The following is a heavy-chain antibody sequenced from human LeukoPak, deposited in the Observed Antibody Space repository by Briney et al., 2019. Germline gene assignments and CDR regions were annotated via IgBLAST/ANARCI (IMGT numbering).Heavy chain of an antibody. V-gene: IGHV3-21*01. J-gene: IGHJ4*02. Sequence: ETLSLTCTVSGGSISSSSYYWGWIRQPPGKGLEWVSSISSSSSYIYYADSVKGRFTISRDNAKNSLYLQMNSLRAEDTAVYYCARDLGGGYYDRSGYYYIDYWGQGTLVTVSS. CDR2: ISSSSSYI. D-gene: IGHD3-22*01. CDR1: GGSISSSS. CDR3: ARDLGGGYYDRSGYYYIDY.